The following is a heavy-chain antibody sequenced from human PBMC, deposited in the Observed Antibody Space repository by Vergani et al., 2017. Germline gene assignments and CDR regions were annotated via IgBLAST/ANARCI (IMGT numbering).Heavy chain of an antibody. CDR1: GFSFSSFG. J-gene: IGHJ4*02. Sequence: QVQLVESGGGVVQPGRSLRLSCAASGFSFSSFGFHWVRQAPGKGLEWVAFIRYDGSNKYYADSVKGRFTISRDNSKNTLYLQMNSLRAEDTAVYYCAKDGRVGAIVWGQGTLVTVSS. CDR2: IRYDGSNK. V-gene: IGHV3-30*02. CDR3: AKDGRVGAIV. D-gene: IGHD1-26*01.